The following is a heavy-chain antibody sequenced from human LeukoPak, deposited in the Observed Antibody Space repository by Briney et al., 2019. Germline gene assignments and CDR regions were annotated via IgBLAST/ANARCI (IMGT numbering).Heavy chain of an antibody. CDR1: GFTFSSYS. D-gene: IGHD1-20*01. Sequence: GGSLRLSCAASGFTFSSYSMNWVRQAPGKGLEWVSSISSSSSYIYYADSVKGRFTISRDNAKNSLYLQMNSLRAEDTAVYYCARDVPYNWNPHADYWGQGTLVTVSS. V-gene: IGHV3-21*01. J-gene: IGHJ4*02. CDR3: ARDVPYNWNPHADY. CDR2: ISSSSSYI.